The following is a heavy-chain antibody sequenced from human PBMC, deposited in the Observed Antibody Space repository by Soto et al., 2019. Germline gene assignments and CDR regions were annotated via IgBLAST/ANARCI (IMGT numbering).Heavy chain of an antibody. CDR3: ARDTSRRQIYHGMDV. J-gene: IGHJ6*02. D-gene: IGHD1-1*01. V-gene: IGHV1-3*01. CDR1: GYTFTSYG. Sequence: ASVKGSCKASGYTFTSYGIHWVRQAPGQRLELTGWINAGNGNTKYSETFHGRITITTDTSTSIVFMELSSLRSEDTAVYFCARDTSRRQIYHGMDVWGQGTTVTVSS. CDR2: INAGNGNT.